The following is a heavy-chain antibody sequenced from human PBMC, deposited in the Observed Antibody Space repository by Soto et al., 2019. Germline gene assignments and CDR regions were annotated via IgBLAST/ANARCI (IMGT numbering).Heavy chain of an antibody. Sequence: QVQLQESGPGLVKPSQTLSLTCTVSGDSVSSGVYYWSWIRQPPGKGLEWIGYIYYSGSTYYNPSLKSRLTMSLDKSKNQFSLKLSSVTAADTALYYCATESSGSSPLHFDHRGQGTLVTVSS. J-gene: IGHJ4*02. V-gene: IGHV4-30-4*01. CDR1: GDSVSSGVYY. D-gene: IGHD3-22*01. CDR2: IYYSGST. CDR3: ATESSGSSPLHFDH.